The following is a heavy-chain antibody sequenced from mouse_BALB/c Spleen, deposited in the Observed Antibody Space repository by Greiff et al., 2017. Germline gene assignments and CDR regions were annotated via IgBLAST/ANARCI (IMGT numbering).Heavy chain of an antibody. CDR3: ARGPYYGSSDEGDY. CDR2: INPSTGYT. CDR1: GYTFTSYW. Sequence: QVQLQQSGAELAKPGASVKMSCKASGYTFTSYWMHWVKQRPGQGLEWIGYINPSTGYTEYNQKFKDKATLTADKSSSTAYMQLSSLTSEDSAVYYCARGPYYGSSDEGDYWGQGTTLTVSS. D-gene: IGHD1-1*01. V-gene: IGHV1-7*01. J-gene: IGHJ2*01.